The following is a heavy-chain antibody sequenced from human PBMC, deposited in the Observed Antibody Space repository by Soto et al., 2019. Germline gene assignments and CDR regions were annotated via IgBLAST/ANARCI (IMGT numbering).Heavy chain of an antibody. J-gene: IGHJ4*02. D-gene: IGHD1-26*01. CDR1: GYTLTELS. CDR2: VDPEDGET. V-gene: IGHV1-24*01. Sequence: ALVKVSCKVSGYTLTELSMHWVRQAPGKGLEWMGGVDPEDGETIYAQKFQGRVTMTEDTSTDTAYMELSSLRSEDTAVYYCATELIPPPPSSSIVGANPTGDDYFDYWGQGTLVTVSS. CDR3: ATELIPPPPSSSIVGANPTGDDYFDY.